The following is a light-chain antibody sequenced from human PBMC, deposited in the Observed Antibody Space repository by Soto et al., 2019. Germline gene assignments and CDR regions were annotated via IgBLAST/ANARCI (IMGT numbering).Light chain of an antibody. CDR3: QQYNSYPLT. CDR2: HAS. V-gene: IGKV1-5*01. J-gene: IGKJ4*01. CDR1: QSISNW. Sequence: DIQITQSPSALSASVGYRVNITCRASQSISNWLAWYQQKPGTAPKFLIYHASNLQSGVPSRFSGSGSGTEFTLTISSLQPDDFATYYCQQYNSYPLTFGGGTKVDIK.